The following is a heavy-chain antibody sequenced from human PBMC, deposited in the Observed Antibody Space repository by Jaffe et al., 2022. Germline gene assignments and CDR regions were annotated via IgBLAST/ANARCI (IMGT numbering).Heavy chain of an antibody. V-gene: IGHV3-21*01. CDR3: ARERHIVVVVAALDY. D-gene: IGHD2-15*01. Sequence: EVQLVESGGGLVKPGGSLRLSCAASGFTFSSYSMNWVRQAPGKGLEWVSSISSSSSYIYYADSVKGRFTISRDNAKNSLYLQMNSLRAEDTAVYYCARERHIVVVVAALDYWGQGTLVTVSS. J-gene: IGHJ4*02. CDR1: GFTFSSYS. CDR2: ISSSSSYI.